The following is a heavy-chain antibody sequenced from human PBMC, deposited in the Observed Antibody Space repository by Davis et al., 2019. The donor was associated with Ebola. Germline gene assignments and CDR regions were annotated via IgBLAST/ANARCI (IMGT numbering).Heavy chain of an antibody. CDR2: INPSGGST. V-gene: IGHV1-46*01. J-gene: IGHJ6*02. Sequence: AASVKVSCKASGHTFTSYYIHWVRQAPGQGLEWMGMINPSGGSTSYAQKFQGRVTMTRDTSTSTVYMELSSLRSEDTAVYYCARGRFSLLLPYYYYGMDVWGQGTTVTVSS. CDR1: GHTFTSYY. CDR3: ARGRFSLLLPYYYYGMDV. D-gene: IGHD2-15*01.